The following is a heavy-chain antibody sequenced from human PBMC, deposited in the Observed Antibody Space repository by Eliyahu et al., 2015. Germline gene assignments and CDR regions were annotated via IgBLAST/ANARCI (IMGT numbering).Heavy chain of an antibody. CDR1: GFTFSDYA. Sequence: EVQLLESGGGLVQPGGSLRLSXXASGFTFSDYAMTWVRQAPGKGLEWVSTIMNNGITYYAVSVMGRFTISRDDSKKTLYLEVNGPTAEDTAVYYCAKRTYSSGWFNDFWGQGTLVTVSS. CDR2: IMNNGIT. D-gene: IGHD6-19*01. J-gene: IGHJ4*02. CDR3: AKRTYSSGWFNDF. V-gene: IGHV3-23*01.